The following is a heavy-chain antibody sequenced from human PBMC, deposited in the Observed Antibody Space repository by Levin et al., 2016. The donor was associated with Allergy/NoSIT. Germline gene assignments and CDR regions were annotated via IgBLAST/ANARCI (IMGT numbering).Heavy chain of an antibody. CDR2: MYSSGGT. CDR3: AREVGAVADTDAFDI. J-gene: IGHJ3*02. Sequence: SETLSLTCTVSGGSISSGDYFWSWIRQSPGKGLEWIAYMYSSGGTYYNPSLQSRATMSADTSENQFSLKLSSVSDADTAVYYCAREVGAVADTDAFDIWGQGTMVTVSS. CDR1: GGSISSGDYF. D-gene: IGHD6-19*01. V-gene: IGHV4-30-4*01.